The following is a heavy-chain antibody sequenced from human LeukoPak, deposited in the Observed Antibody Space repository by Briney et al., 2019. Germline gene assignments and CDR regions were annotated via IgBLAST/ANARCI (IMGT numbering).Heavy chain of an antibody. D-gene: IGHD4/OR15-4a*01. V-gene: IGHV3-30*02. Sequence: GGSLRLSCAASGFTFSSYGMHWVRQAPGKGLEWVAFIRYDGSNKYYADSVKGRFTISRDNSKNTLYLQMNSLRAEDTAVYYCARDFDYDWYFDLWGRGTLVTVSP. CDR2: IRYDGSNK. J-gene: IGHJ2*01. CDR3: ARDFDYDWYFDL. CDR1: GFTFSSYG.